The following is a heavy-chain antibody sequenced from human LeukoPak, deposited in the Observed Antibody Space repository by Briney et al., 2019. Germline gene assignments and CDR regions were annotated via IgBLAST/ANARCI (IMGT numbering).Heavy chain of an antibody. V-gene: IGHV4-34*01. D-gene: IGHD6-19*01. CDR3: ARELAYSSGWWGPGEWFDP. CDR2: INHSGST. Sequence: SETLSLTCAVYGGSFSGYYWSWIRQPPGKGLEWIGEINHSGSTNYNPSLKSRVTISVDTSKNQFSLQLNSVTPEDTAVYYCARELAYSSGWWGPGEWFDPWGQGTLVTVSS. J-gene: IGHJ5*02. CDR1: GGSFSGYY.